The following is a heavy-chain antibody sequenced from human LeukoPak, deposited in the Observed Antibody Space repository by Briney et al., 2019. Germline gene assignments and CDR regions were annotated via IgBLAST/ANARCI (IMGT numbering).Heavy chain of an antibody. CDR1: GFSFNTYG. Sequence: GSLRLSCAASGFSFNTYGMTWVRQAPGKGLGWVSAISGSGSDTYYADSVQGRFTISRDNSRNTLSLQMDSLRAEDTAVYYCAKKRDSHETLYFFDSWGQGILVTVSS. D-gene: IGHD2-15*01. V-gene: IGHV3-23*01. CDR3: AKKRDSHETLYFFDS. CDR2: ISGSGSDT. J-gene: IGHJ4*02.